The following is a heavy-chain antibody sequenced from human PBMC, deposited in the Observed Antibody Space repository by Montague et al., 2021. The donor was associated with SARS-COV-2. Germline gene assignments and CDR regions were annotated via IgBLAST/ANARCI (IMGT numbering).Heavy chain of an antibody. CDR1: GDSIRSSSYY. CDR2: INYDGST. D-gene: IGHD6-19*01. CDR3: ARRVHPAFGSGAIDY. V-gene: IGHV4-39*01. Sequence: SETLSLTCTVAGDSIRSSSYYWGWLRQPPGRELVWIGSINYDGSTYYSPTFRSRVTISVDTSETQFSLTLSSVTAADTAVYFCARRVHPAFGSGAIDYWGQGTLVTVSS. J-gene: IGHJ4*02.